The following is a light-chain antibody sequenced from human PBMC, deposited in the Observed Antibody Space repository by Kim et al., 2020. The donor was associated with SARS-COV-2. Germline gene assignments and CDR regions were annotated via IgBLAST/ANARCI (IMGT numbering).Light chain of an antibody. CDR3: SSYTSSSTLV. CDR2: YVI. V-gene: IGLV2-14*03. Sequence: GQSTPCSCSGSRSHIGGYSSVSSYQQHPVKAPKLMIYYVIKRPSGVSNRFSSSKSGNTASLTISELQAEDEADYYCSSYTSSSTLVFGGGTQLTVL. CDR1: RSHIGGYSS. J-gene: IGLJ2*01.